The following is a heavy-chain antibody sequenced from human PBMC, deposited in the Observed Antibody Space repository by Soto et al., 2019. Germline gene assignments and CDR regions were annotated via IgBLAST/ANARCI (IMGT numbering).Heavy chain of an antibody. CDR3: ARKGKDVLRFLEWFPNWFDP. V-gene: IGHV3-23*01. D-gene: IGHD3-3*01. J-gene: IGHJ5*02. CDR2: ISGSGGST. Sequence: EVQLLESGGGLVQPGGSLRLSCAASGFTFSSYAMSWVRQAPGKGLEWVSAISGSGGSTYYADSVKGRFTISRDNSKSTLYLQMNSLRAEDTAVYYCARKGKDVLRFLEWFPNWFDPWGQGTLVTVSS. CDR1: GFTFSSYA.